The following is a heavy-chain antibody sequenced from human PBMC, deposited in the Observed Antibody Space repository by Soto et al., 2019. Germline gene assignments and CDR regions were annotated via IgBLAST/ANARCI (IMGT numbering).Heavy chain of an antibody. Sequence: SETLSLTCAVYGGSFSGYYWSWIRQPPGKGLEWIGEINHSGSTNYNPSLKSRVTISVDTSKNQFSLKLSSVTAADTAVYYCARGRDILTGYYPTYYYYYGMDVWGQGTTVT. CDR1: GGSFSGYY. D-gene: IGHD3-9*01. CDR3: ARGRDILTGYYPTYYYYYGMDV. V-gene: IGHV4-34*01. CDR2: INHSGST. J-gene: IGHJ6*02.